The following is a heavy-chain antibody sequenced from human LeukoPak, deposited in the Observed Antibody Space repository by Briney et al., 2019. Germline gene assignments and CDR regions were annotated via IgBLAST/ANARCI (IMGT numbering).Heavy chain of an antibody. D-gene: IGHD5-12*01. CDR3: AREYSGYDDY. J-gene: IGHJ4*02. V-gene: IGHV5-51*01. Sequence: GESLKISCKGSGYSLTSYWIGWVRHMPGKGLEWMGIIYPGDSDIRYSPSFQGQVTISADKSSSTAYLQWSSLKASDTAMYYCAREYSGYDDYWGQRTLVTVSS. CDR1: GYSLTSYW. CDR2: IYPGDSDI.